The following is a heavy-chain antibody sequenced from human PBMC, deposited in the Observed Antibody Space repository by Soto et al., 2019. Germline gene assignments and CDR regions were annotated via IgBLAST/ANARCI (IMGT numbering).Heavy chain of an antibody. CDR2: ISYDGSSK. CDR1: GFTFSSFA. J-gene: IGHJ4*02. V-gene: IGHV3-30*18. CDR3: AKDGAAAGTFDY. D-gene: IGHD6-13*01. Sequence: QVQLVESGGGVVQPGGSLRLSCSASGFTFSSFAMQWVRQAPGKGLEWVAVISYDGSSKHYADSVKGRFTISRDNSKNTLYLQMNSQRPEDTAVYYCAKDGAAAGTFDYLGQGTLVTVSS.